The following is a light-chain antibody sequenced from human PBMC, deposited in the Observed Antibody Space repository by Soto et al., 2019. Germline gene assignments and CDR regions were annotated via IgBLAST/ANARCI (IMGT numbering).Light chain of an antibody. CDR3: QHYETYPIT. CDR1: QRIHNW. Sequence: DIRMTQSPSTLSASVGDRVTITCRAGQRIHNWLAWYQQKPGKAPKLLIYDASSLESGVPSRFSGSASGTEFTLTINNLQPDDFATYYCQHYETYPITFGQGTRLEI. J-gene: IGKJ5*01. CDR2: DAS. V-gene: IGKV1-5*01.